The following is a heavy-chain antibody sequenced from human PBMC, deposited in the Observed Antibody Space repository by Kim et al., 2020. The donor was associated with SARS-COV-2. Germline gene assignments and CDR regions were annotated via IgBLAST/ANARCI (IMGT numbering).Heavy chain of an antibody. CDR2: IYYSGST. Sequence: SETLSLTCTVSGGSISSGGYYWSWIRQHPGKGLEGIGYIYYSGSTYYNPSLKSRVTISVYTSKNQFSLKLSSVTAADTVVYYCARAHRTIFGVVEYMDVWGQGTTVTVSS. V-gene: IGHV4-31*03. D-gene: IGHD3-3*01. J-gene: IGHJ6*02. CDR3: ARAHRTIFGVVEYMDV. CDR1: GGSISSGGYY.